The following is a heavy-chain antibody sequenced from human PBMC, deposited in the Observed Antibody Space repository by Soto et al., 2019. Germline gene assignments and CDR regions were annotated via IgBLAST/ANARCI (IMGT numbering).Heavy chain of an antibody. CDR3: ATNVGVGAIYYFDY. V-gene: IGHV1-18*01. CDR1: GYTFTSYG. D-gene: IGHD1-26*01. CDR2: ISAYNGNT. Sequence: GASVKVSCKASGYTFTSYGISWVRQAPGQGLEWMGWISAYNGNTNYAQKLQGRVTMTTDTSTSTAYMELRSLRSDDTAVYYCATNVGVGAIYYFDYWGQGTLVTVSS. J-gene: IGHJ4*02.